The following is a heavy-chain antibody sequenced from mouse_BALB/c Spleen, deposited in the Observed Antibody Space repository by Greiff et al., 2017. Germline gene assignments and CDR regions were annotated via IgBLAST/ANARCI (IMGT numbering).Heavy chain of an antibody. Sequence: EVQLVESGGGLVKPGGSLKLSCAASGFTFSSYAMPWVRQSPEKRLEWVAEISSGGSYTYYPDTVTGRFTISRDNAKNTLYLEMSSLRSEDTAMYDCARDDAAATGFAYWGQGTLVTVSA. CDR3: ARDDAAATGFAY. CDR2: ISSGGSYT. J-gene: IGHJ3*01. D-gene: IGHD1-2*01. CDR1: GFTFSSYA. V-gene: IGHV5-9-4*01.